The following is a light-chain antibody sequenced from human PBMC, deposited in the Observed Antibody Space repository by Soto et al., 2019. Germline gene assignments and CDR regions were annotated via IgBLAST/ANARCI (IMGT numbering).Light chain of an antibody. Sequence: QSALTQPPSASGTPGQRVTISCSGSRSNIGNNAVSWYQQLPGTAPKLLIYNNNQRPSGVADPFSGSKSGTSASLAISGLQSEDEADYYCAAWDDSLNDQGVFGGGTKVTVL. V-gene: IGLV1-44*01. CDR2: NNN. J-gene: IGLJ3*02. CDR3: AAWDDSLNDQGV. CDR1: RSNIGNNA.